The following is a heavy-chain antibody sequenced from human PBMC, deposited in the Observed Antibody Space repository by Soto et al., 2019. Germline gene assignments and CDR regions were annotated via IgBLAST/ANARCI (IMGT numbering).Heavy chain of an antibody. D-gene: IGHD3-22*01. Sequence: ASVKVSCKASGYTFTIYPMHWVRQAPGQGLEWMGWINAGNGDTKYSQKFQGRVTITRDTSASTAYMEPSSLRSEDTAVYYCARDWTHYDSSGPGDYWGQGTLVTVSS. CDR1: GYTFTIYP. J-gene: IGHJ4*02. CDR2: INAGNGDT. V-gene: IGHV1-3*01. CDR3: ARDWTHYDSSGPGDY.